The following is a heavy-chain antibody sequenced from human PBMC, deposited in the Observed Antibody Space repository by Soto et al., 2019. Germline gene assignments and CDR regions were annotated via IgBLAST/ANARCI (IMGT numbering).Heavy chain of an antibody. V-gene: IGHV4-59*01. CDR3: ARQAVYYDSSGYLDY. CDR1: GGSMSSYY. D-gene: IGHD3-22*01. Sequence: PSETLSLTCTVSGGSMSSYYWTWIRQPPGKGLEWIGYIYSRGNTNYNPSLKSRVTISVDTSTNQFSLKLNSVGAADTAVYYCARQAVYYDSSGYLDYWGQGALVTVSS. J-gene: IGHJ4*02. CDR2: IYSRGNT.